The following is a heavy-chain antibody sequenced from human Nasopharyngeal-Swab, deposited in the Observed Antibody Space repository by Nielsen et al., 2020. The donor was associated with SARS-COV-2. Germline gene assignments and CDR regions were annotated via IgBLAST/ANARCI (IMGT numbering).Heavy chain of an antibody. Sequence: KVSCKGSGYSFTSYWIGWVRQMPGKGLEWMGIIYPGDSDTRYSPSFQGRVTISADKSISTAYLQWSSLKASDTAMYYCARQEYSGYDHHYFDYWGQGTLVTVSS. CDR3: ARQEYSGYDHHYFDY. J-gene: IGHJ4*02. D-gene: IGHD5-12*01. CDR2: IYPGDSDT. CDR1: GYSFTSYW. V-gene: IGHV5-51*01.